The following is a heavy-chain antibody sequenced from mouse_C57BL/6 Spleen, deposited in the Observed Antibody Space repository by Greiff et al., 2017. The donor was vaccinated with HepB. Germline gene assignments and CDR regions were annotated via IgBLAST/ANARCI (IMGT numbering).Heavy chain of an antibody. CDR1: GYSFTGYY. Sequence: EVQLQQSGPELVKPGASVKISCKASGYSFTGYYMNWVKQSPEKSLEWIGEINPSTGGTTYNQKFKAKATLTVDKSSSTAYMQLKSLTSEDSAVYYCARSTLYYDYDDWYFDVWGTGTTVTVSS. CDR3: ARSTLYYDYDDWYFDV. V-gene: IGHV1-42*01. J-gene: IGHJ1*03. CDR2: INPSTGGT. D-gene: IGHD2-4*01.